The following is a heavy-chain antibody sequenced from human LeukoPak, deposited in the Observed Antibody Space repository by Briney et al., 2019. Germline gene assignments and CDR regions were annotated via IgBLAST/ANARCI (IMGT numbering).Heavy chain of an antibody. J-gene: IGHJ6*03. D-gene: IGHD2-2*02. V-gene: IGHV4-34*01. CDR2: INHSGST. Sequence: PSETLSLTCAVYGGSFSGYYWSWIRQPPGKGLEWIGEINHSGSTNYNPSLKSRVTISVDTSKNQFSLKLSSVTAADTAVYYCARQEAYCSSTSCYRPPYYMDVWGKGTTVTVSS. CDR1: GGSFSGYY. CDR3: ARQEAYCSSTSCYRPPYYMDV.